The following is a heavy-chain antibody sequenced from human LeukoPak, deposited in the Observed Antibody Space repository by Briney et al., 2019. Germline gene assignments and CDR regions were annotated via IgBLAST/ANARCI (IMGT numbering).Heavy chain of an antibody. CDR3: SIAASRKYCGGDCSPAGYFDY. J-gene: IGHJ4*02. V-gene: IGHV1-69*05. D-gene: IGHD2-21*02. Sequence: GASVKVSCKASGGTFSSYAISWVRQAPGQGLEWMGGIIPIFGTANYAQKFQGRVTITTDESTSTAYMELSSLRSEDTAVYYCSIAASRKYCGGDCSPAGYFDYWGQGTLVTVSS. CDR1: GGTFSSYA. CDR2: IIPIFGTA.